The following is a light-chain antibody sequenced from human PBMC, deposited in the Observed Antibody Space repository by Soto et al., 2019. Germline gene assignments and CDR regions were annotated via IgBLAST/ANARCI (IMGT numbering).Light chain of an antibody. CDR3: QQFNVWHRT. CDR1: QSISDT. J-gene: IGKJ1*01. Sequence: EIVMTQSPATLSVSPGGRATLSCRASQSISDTLAWYQQKPGQAPRLLIYGASTRATDIPARFSGSGSGTEFALTINSLQSEDFAVYFCQQFNVWHRTFGQGTKVDI. V-gene: IGKV3-15*01. CDR2: GAS.